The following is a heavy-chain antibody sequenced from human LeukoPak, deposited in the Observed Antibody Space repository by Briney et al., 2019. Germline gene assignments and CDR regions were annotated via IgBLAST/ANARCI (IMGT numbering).Heavy chain of an antibody. CDR3: ARVTYYYASSGYLSGRRYYFDY. V-gene: IGHV1-2*02. J-gene: IGHJ4*02. CDR1: GYTFTGYY. D-gene: IGHD3-22*01. Sequence: ASVKVSCKASGYTFTGYYMHWVRQAPGQGLEWMGWINPNSGGTNYAQKFQGRVTMTRDTSISPAYRELSRLRSDHTAVYYCARVTYYYASSGYLSGRRYYFDYWGQGTLVTVSS. CDR2: INPNSGGT.